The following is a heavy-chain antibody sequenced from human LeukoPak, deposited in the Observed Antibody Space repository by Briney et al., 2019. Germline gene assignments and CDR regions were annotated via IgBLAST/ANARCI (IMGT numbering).Heavy chain of an antibody. CDR2: IFYSGST. CDR1: GGSISSYY. CDR3: ARATMVRGLPTHFDY. D-gene: IGHD3-10*01. J-gene: IGHJ4*02. Sequence: PSETLSLTCTVSGGSISSYYWSWIRQPPGKGLEWIGYIFYSGSTNYNPSLKSRVTISVDTSKNQFSLKLSSVTAADTAVYYCARATMVRGLPTHFDYWGQGTLVTVSS. V-gene: IGHV4-59*01.